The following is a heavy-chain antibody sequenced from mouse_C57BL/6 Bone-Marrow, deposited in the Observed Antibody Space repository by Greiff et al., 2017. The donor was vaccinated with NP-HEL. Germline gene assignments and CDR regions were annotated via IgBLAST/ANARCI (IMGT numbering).Heavy chain of an antibody. D-gene: IGHD2-4*01. CDR3: ASPIYYDYDGYYAMDY. V-gene: IGHV5-12*01. J-gene: IGHJ4*01. Sequence: EVNVVESGGGLVQPGGSLKLSCAASGFTFSDYYMYWVRQTPEKRLEWVAYISNGGGSTYYPDTVKGRFTISRDNAKNTLYLQMSRLKSEDTAMYYCASPIYYDYDGYYAMDYWGQGTSVTVSS. CDR1: GFTFSDYY. CDR2: ISNGGGST.